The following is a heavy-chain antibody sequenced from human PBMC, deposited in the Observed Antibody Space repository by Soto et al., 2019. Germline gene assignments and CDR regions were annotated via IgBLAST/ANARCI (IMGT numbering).Heavy chain of an antibody. CDR3: ARGFWSGYRHYGMDV. D-gene: IGHD3-3*01. Sequence: ASVKVSCKASGYTFMSYPLHWVRQAPGQRPEWMGWINAGNGKTKYSQKFQGRVTIARDTSASTAYMELSSLRSEDTAVYYCARGFWSGYRHYGMDVWGQGTTVTVSS. CDR1: GYTFMSYP. CDR2: INAGNGKT. V-gene: IGHV1-3*01. J-gene: IGHJ6*02.